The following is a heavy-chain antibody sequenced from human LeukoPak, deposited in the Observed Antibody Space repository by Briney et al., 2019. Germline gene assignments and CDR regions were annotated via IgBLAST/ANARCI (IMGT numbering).Heavy chain of an antibody. Sequence: SVKVSCKASGGTFSSYAISWVRQAPGQGLEWMGRIIPIFGTANYAQKFQGRATITADKSTSTAYMELSSLRSEDTAVYYCARVSRLGCSSTSCYDYYYYYMDVWGEGTTVTVSS. CDR2: IIPIFGTA. D-gene: IGHD2-2*01. CDR1: GGTFSSYA. J-gene: IGHJ6*03. CDR3: ARVSRLGCSSTSCYDYYYYYMDV. V-gene: IGHV1-69*06.